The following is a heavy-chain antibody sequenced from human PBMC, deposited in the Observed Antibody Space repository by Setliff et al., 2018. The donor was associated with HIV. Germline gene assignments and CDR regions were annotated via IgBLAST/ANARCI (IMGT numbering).Heavy chain of an antibody. Sequence: SETLSLTCAVYGGSFSGYYWSWIRQPPGKGLEWIGEINHRGSTDYMPSLKGRVTISVDTSKSQFSLKLNSVTAADTAVYYCARQGGFSSSSYPRNYIDVWGKGTTVTV. CDR3: ARQGGFSSSSYPRNYIDV. J-gene: IGHJ6*03. D-gene: IGHD6-13*01. V-gene: IGHV4-34*01. CDR2: INHRGST. CDR1: GGSFSGYY.